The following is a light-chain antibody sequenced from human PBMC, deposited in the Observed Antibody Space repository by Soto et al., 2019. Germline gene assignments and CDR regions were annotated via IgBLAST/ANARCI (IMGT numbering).Light chain of an antibody. V-gene: IGKV1-39*01. CDR3: QQSFITPPLT. CDR2: GAS. Sequence: DIQMTQSPSSLSASIGDRITITCRASQSISTYLNWYQQKPGKAPRLLIYGASTLQNGVPSRFSGSGSATDYTLTSSSLQPEDFATYDCQQSFITPPLTFGGGTKVEMK. J-gene: IGKJ4*01. CDR1: QSISTY.